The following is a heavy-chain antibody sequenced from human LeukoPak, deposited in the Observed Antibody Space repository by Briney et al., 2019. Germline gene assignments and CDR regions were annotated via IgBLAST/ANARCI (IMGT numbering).Heavy chain of an antibody. CDR2: ISAYNGNT. D-gene: IGHD3-3*01. CDR3: ARDERITIFGVVKNYYMDV. J-gene: IGHJ6*03. CDR1: GYTFTSYG. Sequence: ASVKVSCKASGYTFTSYGISWVRQAPGQGLEWMGWISAYNGNTNYAQKLQGRVTMTTDTSTSTAYMELRSLRSDDTAVYYCARDERITIFGVVKNYYMDVWGKGTTVTVSS. V-gene: IGHV1-18*01.